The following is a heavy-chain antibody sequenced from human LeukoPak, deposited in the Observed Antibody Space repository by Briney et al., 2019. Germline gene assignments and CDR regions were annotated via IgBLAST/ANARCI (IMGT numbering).Heavy chain of an antibody. V-gene: IGHV3-20*01. Sequence: GGSLRLSCAASGFTFSTYWMHWVRQAPGKGLEWVSGINWNGGSTGYADSVKGRFTISRDNAKNSLYLQMNSLRAKDTALYHCARELRPRYYDIWGQGTMVTVSS. CDR3: ARELRPRYYDI. J-gene: IGHJ3*02. CDR2: INWNGGST. D-gene: IGHD2-8*01. CDR1: GFTFSTYW.